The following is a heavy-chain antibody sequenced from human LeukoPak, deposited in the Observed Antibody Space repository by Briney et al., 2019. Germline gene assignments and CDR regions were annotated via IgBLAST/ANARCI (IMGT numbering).Heavy chain of an antibody. V-gene: IGHV7-4-1*02. J-gene: IGHJ4*02. Sequence: ASVKVSCKPSGYTFTNYAMNWVRQAPGQGLEWMGWINTNTGNPTYVQGFTGRFVFSVDTSVSTAYLQITSLKAEDTAVYYCARDVDTTLLSPLYWGQGTLVTVSS. CDR1: GYTFTNYA. CDR2: INTNTGNP. CDR3: ARDVDTTLLSPLY. D-gene: IGHD5-18*01.